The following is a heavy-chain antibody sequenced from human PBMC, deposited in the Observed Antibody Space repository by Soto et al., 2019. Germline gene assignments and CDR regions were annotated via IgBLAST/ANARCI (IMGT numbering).Heavy chain of an antibody. CDR2: IRSRPYGGTT. Sequence: EVQLVESGGGLIQPGRSLRLSCTPSGFTFPDYGVSWFRQAPGKGLEWLGFIRSRPYGGTTEYAASVEGRFTISRDNSEGIAYLQMNSLKTEDTAVYYCATKFDYGDYPFYFDYWGQGTLVTVSS. J-gene: IGHJ4*02. D-gene: IGHD4-17*01. CDR3: ATKFDYGDYPFYFDY. CDR1: GFTFPDYG. V-gene: IGHV3-49*03.